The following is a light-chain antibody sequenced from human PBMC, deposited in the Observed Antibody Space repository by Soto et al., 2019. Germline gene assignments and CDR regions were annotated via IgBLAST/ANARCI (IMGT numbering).Light chain of an antibody. Sequence: IQMTQSPSTLAAFVGDRVTITCRASQKIESWVARYQQKPGKAPKLLMYKASTLESGVPSRFSGSGFGTDFTLTIRGLQADDFATYYCLQYENYSWTFGQGTKVDIX. CDR1: QKIESW. J-gene: IGKJ1*01. CDR2: KAS. CDR3: LQYENYSWT. V-gene: IGKV1-5*03.